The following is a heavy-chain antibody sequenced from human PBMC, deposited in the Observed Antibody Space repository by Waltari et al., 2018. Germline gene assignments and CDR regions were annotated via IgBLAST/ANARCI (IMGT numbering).Heavy chain of an antibody. CDR3: ARDLFPNFWSGYGFDF. Sequence: QVHLVQSGAEVRKPGASVRVSCKTSGYTFSDHYIYWVRQAPGQGLEWMGWINPKSGATNPAQKYQGRGTMTTDTSTNTAYMELRRLTSDDTAVYYCARDLFPNFWSGYGFDFWGQGTKVTVSS. CDR2: INPKSGAT. J-gene: IGHJ3*01. V-gene: IGHV1-2*02. CDR1: GYTFSDHY. D-gene: IGHD3-3*01.